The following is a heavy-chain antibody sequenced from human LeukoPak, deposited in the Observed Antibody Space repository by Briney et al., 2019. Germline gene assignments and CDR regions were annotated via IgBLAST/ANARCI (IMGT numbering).Heavy chain of an antibody. J-gene: IGHJ4*02. D-gene: IGHD2-2*01. CDR2: INHSGST. CDR3: ARGHPSSVPHYFDY. Sequence: SETLSLTCAVYGGSFSGYYWSWIRQPPGKGLEWIGEINHSGSTNYNPSLKSRVTISVDTSRNQFSLKLSSVTAADTAVYYCARGHPSSVPHYFDYWGQGTLVTVSS. V-gene: IGHV4-34*01. CDR1: GGSFSGYY.